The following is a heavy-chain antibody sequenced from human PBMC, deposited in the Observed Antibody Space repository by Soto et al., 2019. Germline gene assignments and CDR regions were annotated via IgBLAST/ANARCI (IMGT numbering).Heavy chain of an antibody. CDR3: ASRTGIAVAGAFDI. Sequence: ASEALSVTCTVSGGSISSYYWSWIRQPPGKGLEWIGYIYYSGSTNYNPSLKSRVTISVDTSKNQFSLKLSSVTAADTAVYYCASRTGIAVAGAFDIWGQGTMVTVSS. CDR1: GGSISSYY. V-gene: IGHV4-59*01. J-gene: IGHJ3*02. D-gene: IGHD6-19*01. CDR2: IYYSGST.